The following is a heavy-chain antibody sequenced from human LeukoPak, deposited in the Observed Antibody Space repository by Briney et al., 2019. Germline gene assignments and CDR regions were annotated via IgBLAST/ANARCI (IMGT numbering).Heavy chain of an antibody. CDR1: GXNVSSNY. Sequence: GGSLRLSCAASGXNVSSNYVSWVRQAPGKGLECVSVIYSGGSTYYADSVKGRFTISRDNSKNTLYLQMKSLRAEDTAVYYCARSGSYVDYWGQGTLVTVSS. V-gene: IGHV3-53*01. CDR3: ARSGSYVDY. D-gene: IGHD1-26*01. J-gene: IGHJ4*02. CDR2: IYSGGST.